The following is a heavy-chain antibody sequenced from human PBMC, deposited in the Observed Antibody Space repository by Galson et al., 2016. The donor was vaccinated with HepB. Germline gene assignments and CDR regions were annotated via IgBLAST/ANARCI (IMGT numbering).Heavy chain of an antibody. CDR1: GFTFSSYW. J-gene: IGHJ4*02. V-gene: IGHV3-7*03. Sequence: SLRLSCAASGFTFSSYWMVWVRPAPGEGLEWVANINDDGSAKNYVDSVKGRFTISRDNVKNSLYLQMNSLRVEATAVYCCAREPFSSPWDYRGPGTLVTVSA. CDR2: INDDGSAK. D-gene: IGHD6-6*01. CDR3: AREPFSSPWDY.